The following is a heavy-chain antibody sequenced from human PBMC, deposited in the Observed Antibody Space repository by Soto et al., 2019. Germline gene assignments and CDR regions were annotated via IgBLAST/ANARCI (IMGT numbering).Heavy chain of an antibody. D-gene: IGHD3-22*01. CDR3: AKDRAADYYDSSGYYY. CDR1: GFTFSSYA. J-gene: IGHJ4*02. Sequence: GGSLRLSCAASGFTFSSYAMSWVRQAPGKGLEWVSAISGSGGSTYYADSVKGRFTISRDNSKNTLYLQMNSLRAEDTAVYYCAKDRAADYYDSSGYYYWGQGTLVTVSS. CDR2: ISGSGGST. V-gene: IGHV3-23*01.